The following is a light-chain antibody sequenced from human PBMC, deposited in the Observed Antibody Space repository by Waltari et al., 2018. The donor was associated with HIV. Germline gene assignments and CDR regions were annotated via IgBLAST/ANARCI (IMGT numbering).Light chain of an antibody. V-gene: IGLV2-23*02. CDR3: CSYSPTNTYV. CDR2: DVT. J-gene: IGLJ1*01. CDR1: SSDVGRYDY. Sequence: HSALTQPASVSGSLGQSITISCTGTSSDVGRYDYVSWYQQQPGKAPKLLVYDVTKRPSGVSYRFSGSKSDNTASLTISGLQAEDEADYYCCSYSPTNTYVFGTGTKVTV.